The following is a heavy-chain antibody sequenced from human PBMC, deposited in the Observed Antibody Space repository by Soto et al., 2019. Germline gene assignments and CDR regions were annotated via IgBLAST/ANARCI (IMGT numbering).Heavy chain of an antibody. CDR1: GDSISSRNW. CDR3: ARSDGRY. Sequence: SETLSLTCTVPGDSISSRNWWSWVRQPPGKGLEWIGEISHGGNTNYNPSLQSRVTISVDTSKNQCSLKLSSVTAADTAVYYCARSDGRYWGQGTLVTVSS. CDR2: ISHGGNT. V-gene: IGHV4-4*02. J-gene: IGHJ4*02.